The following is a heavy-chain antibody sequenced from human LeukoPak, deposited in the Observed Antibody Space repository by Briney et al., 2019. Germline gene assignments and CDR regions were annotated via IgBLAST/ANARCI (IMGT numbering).Heavy chain of an antibody. CDR2: IIPIFGTA. J-gene: IGHJ3*02. D-gene: IGHD2-15*01. Sequence: ASVKVSCKASGGTFSSYAISRVRQAPGQGLEWMGGIIPIFGTANYAQKFQGRVTITADESTSTAYMELSSLRSEDTAVYYCASDLVVVADDAFDIWGQGTMVTVSS. CDR1: GGTFSSYA. CDR3: ASDLVVVADDAFDI. V-gene: IGHV1-69*13.